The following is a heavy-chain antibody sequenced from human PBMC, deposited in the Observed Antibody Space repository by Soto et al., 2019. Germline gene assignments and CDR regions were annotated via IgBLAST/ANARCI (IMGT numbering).Heavy chain of an antibody. CDR3: AKDIVEGEYRSSSGGLNWYFDL. V-gene: IGHV3-9*01. J-gene: IGHJ2*01. CDR2: ISWNSGSI. D-gene: IGHD6-6*01. Sequence: EVQLVESGGGLVQPGRSLRLSCAASGFTFDDYAMHWVRQAPGKGLEWVSGISWNSGSIGYADSVKGRFTISRDNAKNALYLQMNSLKAEATALYYCAKDIVEGEYRSSSGGLNWYFDLWSRGTLVAVSS. CDR1: GFTFDDYA.